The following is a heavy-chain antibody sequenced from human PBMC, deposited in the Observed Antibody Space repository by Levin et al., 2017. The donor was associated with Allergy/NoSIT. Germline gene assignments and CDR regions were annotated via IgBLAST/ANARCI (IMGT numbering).Heavy chain of an antibody. Sequence: GESLKISCKGSGYSFTSYWITWVRQMPGKGLEWMGSIDPSDSYTNYSPSFQGHVTISADKSITTAYLQWSSLNASDTAIYYCARRDGYNSGWYWFDRWGQGTLVTVSS. CDR2: IDPSDSYT. V-gene: IGHV5-10-1*01. D-gene: IGHD6-19*01. CDR3: ARRDGYNSGWYWFDR. J-gene: IGHJ5*02. CDR1: GYSFTSYW.